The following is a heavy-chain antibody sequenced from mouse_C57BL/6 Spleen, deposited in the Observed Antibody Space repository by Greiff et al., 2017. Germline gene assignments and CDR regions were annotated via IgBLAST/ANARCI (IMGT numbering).Heavy chain of an antibody. Sequence: EVKLMESGPGLVKPSQSLSLTCSVTGYSITSGYYWNWIRQFPGNQLEWMGYISYDGSNNSNPSLKNRISITRDTSKNQFFMKLNSVTTEYTATFYCSRVNWFAYWGQGTLVTVSA. CDR1: GYSITSGYY. J-gene: IGHJ3*01. V-gene: IGHV3-6*01. CDR3: SRVNWFAY. CDR2: ISYDGSN.